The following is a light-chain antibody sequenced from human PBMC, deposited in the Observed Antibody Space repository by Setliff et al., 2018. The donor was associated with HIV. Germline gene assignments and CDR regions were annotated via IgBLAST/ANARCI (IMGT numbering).Light chain of an antibody. J-gene: IGLJ2*01. CDR1: SSNVGNYNL. Sequence: QSVLTQPASVSGSPGQSITISCTGTSSNVGNYNLVSWYQQHPGNAHKLIVYEVDKRPSGVSSRFSGSKSGNTAYLAISGLQAEDEADYYRCSYAGSSTFIFGGGTKVTVL. V-gene: IGLV2-23*02. CDR2: EVD. CDR3: CSYAGSSTFI.